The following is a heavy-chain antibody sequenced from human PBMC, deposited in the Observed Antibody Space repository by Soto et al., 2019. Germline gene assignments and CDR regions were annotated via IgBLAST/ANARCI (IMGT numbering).Heavy chain of an antibody. D-gene: IGHD1-26*01. J-gene: IGHJ4*02. Sequence: QVQLVESGGGVVQPGRSLRLSCAASGFTFSSYGMHWVRQAPGKGLEWVVVISYDGSNKYYADSVKGRFTISRDNSKNTLYLQMNSLRAEDTAVYYCAKDRVEGGSAGFDYWGQGTLVTVSS. CDR1: GFTFSSYG. CDR3: AKDRVEGGSAGFDY. V-gene: IGHV3-30*18. CDR2: ISYDGSNK.